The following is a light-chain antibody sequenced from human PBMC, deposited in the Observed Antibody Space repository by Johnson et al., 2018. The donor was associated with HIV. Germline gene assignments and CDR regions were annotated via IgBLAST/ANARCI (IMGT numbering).Light chain of an antibody. CDR1: SSNIGKNY. CDR2: ENN. CDR3: GTWDNSLSAYV. J-gene: IGLJ1*01. Sequence: QSVLTQPPSVSAAPGQKVTISCSGSSSNIGKNYVSWYQQLPGTAPKLLVYENNKRPSGIPDRFSGSKSGTSATLGITGLQTGDEAAYYCGTWDNSLSAYVFGTGTKVTVL. V-gene: IGLV1-51*02.